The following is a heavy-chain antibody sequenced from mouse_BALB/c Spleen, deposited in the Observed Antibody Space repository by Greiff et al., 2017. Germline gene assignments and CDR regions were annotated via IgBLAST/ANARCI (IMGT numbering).Heavy chain of an antibody. Sequence: QVQLKVSGPGILQPSQTLSLTCSFSGFSLSTSGMGVSWIRQPSGKGLEWLAHIYWDDDKRYNPSLKSRLTISKDTSRNQVFLKITSVDTADTATYYCARRGYGSSSPWFAYWGQGTLVTVSA. CDR2: IYWDDDK. V-gene: IGHV8-12*01. CDR3: ARRGYGSSSPWFAY. CDR1: GFSLSTSGMG. J-gene: IGHJ3*01. D-gene: IGHD1-1*01.